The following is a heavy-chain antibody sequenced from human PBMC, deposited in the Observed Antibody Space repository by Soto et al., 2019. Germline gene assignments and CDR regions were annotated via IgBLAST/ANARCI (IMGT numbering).Heavy chain of an antibody. CDR3: ARDLRGGSDYGGAFDI. Sequence: GGSLRLSCAASGFTFSSYGMHWVRQAPGKGLEWVAVIWYDGSNKYYADSVKGRFTISRDNSKNTLYLQMNSLRAEDTAVYYCARDLRGGSDYGGAFDIWGQGTMVTVSS. V-gene: IGHV3-33*01. D-gene: IGHD1-26*01. CDR2: IWYDGSNK. J-gene: IGHJ3*02. CDR1: GFTFSSYG.